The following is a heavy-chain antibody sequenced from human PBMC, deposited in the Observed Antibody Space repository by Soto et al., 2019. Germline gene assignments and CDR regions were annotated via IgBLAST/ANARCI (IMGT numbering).Heavy chain of an antibody. CDR2: IGGRGNSA. D-gene: IGHD5-12*01. J-gene: IGHJ3*01. CDR1: GFIFTNYA. Sequence: HLGGSLRLSCAASGFIFTNYAMNWVRQAPGKGLEWVSVIGGRGNSAYYADSVQGRFTISRDNSKNTLSLQMSSLTADDTAIYYCVREGRGSFDFWGRGTMVTVSS. V-gene: IGHV3-23*01. CDR3: VREGRGSFDF.